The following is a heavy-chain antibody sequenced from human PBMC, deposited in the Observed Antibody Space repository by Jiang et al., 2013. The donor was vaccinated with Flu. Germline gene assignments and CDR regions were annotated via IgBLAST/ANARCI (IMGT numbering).Heavy chain of an antibody. Sequence: PGLVKPSETLSLTCTVSGYSISSGYYWGWIRQPPGKGLEWIGSIYHSGSTYYNPSLKSRVTISVDTSKNQFSLKLSSVTAADTAVYYCARVPVYEYYYDSSGYYGALYYFDYWGQGTLVTVSS. CDR1: GYSISSGYY. J-gene: IGHJ4*02. CDR2: IYHSGST. CDR3: ARVPVYEYYYDSSGYYGALYYFDY. D-gene: IGHD3-22*01. V-gene: IGHV4-38-2*02.